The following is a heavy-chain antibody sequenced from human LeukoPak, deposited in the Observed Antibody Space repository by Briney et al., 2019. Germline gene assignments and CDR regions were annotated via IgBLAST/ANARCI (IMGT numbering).Heavy chain of an antibody. J-gene: IGHJ4*02. CDR3: ARLSRGMISDY. D-gene: IGHD3-22*01. CDR1: GGSFSGYY. CDR2: INHSGST. V-gene: IGHV4-34*01. Sequence: PSETLSLTCAVYGGSFSGYYWSWIRQPPGKGLEWIGEINHSGSTNYNPSLKSRVTISVDTSKNQFSLKLSSVTAADTAVYYCARLSRGMISDYWGQGTLVTASS.